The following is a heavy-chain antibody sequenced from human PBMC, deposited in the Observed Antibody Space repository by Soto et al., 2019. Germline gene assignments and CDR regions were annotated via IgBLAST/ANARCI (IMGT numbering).Heavy chain of an antibody. CDR3: ANPSGALGRGSNY. CDR1: GFTLSSYA. J-gene: IGHJ4*02. D-gene: IGHD5-12*01. V-gene: IGHV3-23*01. Sequence: GGSLRLSWSASGFTLSSYAINWVRQAPGKGLEWVSAISGSGTNKWYADSAKGRFTISRDNSKNTLYLLMDSLTAEDTAIYYFANPSGALGRGSNYWGQGTPVTVSS. CDR2: ISGSGTNK.